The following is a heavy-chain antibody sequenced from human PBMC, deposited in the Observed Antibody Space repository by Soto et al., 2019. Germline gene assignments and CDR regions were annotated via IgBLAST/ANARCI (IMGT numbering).Heavy chain of an antibody. V-gene: IGHV3-72*01. J-gene: IGHJ4*02. CDR2: SRNRVNNFST. CDR1: EFSFSDQY. CDR3: SSVDPSAKSPDY. D-gene: IGHD2-15*01. Sequence: GGSLRLSCTVSAVSEFSFSDQYMDWVRQAPGKGLEWVGRSRNRVNNFSTAYAASVQGRFTISRDESKKTVYLQMHSLKTDDTAVYYCSSVDPSAKSPDYWGQGTLVTVYS.